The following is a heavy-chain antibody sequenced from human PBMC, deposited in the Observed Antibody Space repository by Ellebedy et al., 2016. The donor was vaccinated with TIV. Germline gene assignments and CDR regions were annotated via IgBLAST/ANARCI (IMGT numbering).Heavy chain of an antibody. D-gene: IGHD1-1*01. CDR2: INAGNGNT. V-gene: IGHV1-3*01. J-gene: IGHJ6*02. CDR1: GYTFTSYA. Sequence: AASVKVSCKASGYTFTSYAVHWVRQAPGQRLEWMGWINAGNGNTKYSQKFQGRVTITRDTSASIAYMELSSLRSEDTAVYYCAYSTGTAYYYAMDVWGQGTTVTVSS. CDR3: AYSTGTAYYYAMDV.